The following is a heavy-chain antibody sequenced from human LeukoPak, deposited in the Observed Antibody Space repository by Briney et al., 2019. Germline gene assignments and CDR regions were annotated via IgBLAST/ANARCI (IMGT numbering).Heavy chain of an antibody. CDR1: GGSISTYY. J-gene: IGHJ4*02. CDR3: ARAVGGDGSGSL. D-gene: IGHD3-10*01. Sequence: SETLSLTCTVSGGSISTYYWSWIRQPPGKGLEWIGYIYYRVTSDYNPSLKSRVTMSVDMSTRQTSLKLSSVTAADTAVYYCARAVGGDGSGSLWGPGTLVTVSS. V-gene: IGHV4-59*01. CDR2: IYYRVTS.